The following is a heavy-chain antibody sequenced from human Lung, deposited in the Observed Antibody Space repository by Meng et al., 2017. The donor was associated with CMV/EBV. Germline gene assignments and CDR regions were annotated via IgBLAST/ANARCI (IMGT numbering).Heavy chain of an antibody. CDR2: IYCSGST. J-gene: IGHJ4*02. CDR1: GGCVSRASYS. CDR3: ARETITRPRNSFDY. D-gene: IGHD3-10*01. V-gene: IGHV4-61*01. Sequence: SGGCVSRASYSWGWIRRPPGKGLEWIGYIYCSGSTNYNPSLKSRVTISLDTSKNQFSLDLTSVTAADTAVYYCARETITRPRNSFDYWGQGTLVTVSS.